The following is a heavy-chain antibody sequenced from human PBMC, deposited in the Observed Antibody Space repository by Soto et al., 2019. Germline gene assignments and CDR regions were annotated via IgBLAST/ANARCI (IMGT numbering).Heavy chain of an antibody. CDR1: GFTFSDHY. CDR2: NRNKAKSYTT. J-gene: IGHJ6*02. CDR3: VRPSHPGTTETTSADV. Sequence: EVQLVESGGGSVQPGGSLRLSCAASGFTFSDHYMDWVRQAPGKGLEWVGRNRNKAKSYTTDYAAAVKGRFTISRDASKDSLYLQMNSLTTEDTAVYYCVRPSHPGTTETTSADVWGQGTTVTVSS. V-gene: IGHV3-72*01. D-gene: IGHD1-1*01.